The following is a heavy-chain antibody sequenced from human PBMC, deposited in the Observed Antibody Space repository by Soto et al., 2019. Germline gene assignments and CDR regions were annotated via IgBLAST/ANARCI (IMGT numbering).Heavy chain of an antibody. CDR2: INPDGGNT. D-gene: IGHD2-21*02. J-gene: IGHJ3*02. CDR3: ARVLGYCGGDCIDAFDI. Sequence: ASVKVSCKVSGDTLSELSMYWVRQAPGKGLEWMGWINPDGGNTGYAQKFQGRVTMTRNTSISTAYMELSSLRSEDTAVYYCARVLGYCGGDCIDAFDIWGQGTMVTVSS. V-gene: IGHV1-8*01. CDR1: GDTLSELS.